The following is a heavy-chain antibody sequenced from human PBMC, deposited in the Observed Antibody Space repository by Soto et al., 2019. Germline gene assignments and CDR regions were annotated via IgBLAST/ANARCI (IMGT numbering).Heavy chain of an antibody. V-gene: IGHV3-48*02. J-gene: IGHJ4*02. CDR3: ARGVVGGTTD. CDR2: ISSSSSTT. CDR1: GFTFRSYS. Sequence: PGGSLRLSCAASGFTFRSYSMNWVRQSPGKGLEWGSYISSSSSTTYYADSVKGRFTISRDNAKNSLYLQMNSLRDEDTALYYCARGVVGGTTDWGQGTLVTVSS. D-gene: IGHD1-26*01.